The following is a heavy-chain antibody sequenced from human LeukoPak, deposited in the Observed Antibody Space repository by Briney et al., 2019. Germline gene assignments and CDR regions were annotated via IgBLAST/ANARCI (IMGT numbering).Heavy chain of an antibody. CDR3: ARVRHTIVATIRGWFDP. J-gene: IGHJ5*02. CDR2: ISAYNGNT. V-gene: IGHV1-18*01. CDR1: VYTFTNHG. Sequence: ASVTVSFTSSVYTFTNHGISWVRQAPGQGLEWMGWISAYNGNTNNAQKLQGRGTMTTDTSTNKAYMELRSLRSDDTAVYYCARVRHTIVATIRGWFDPWGQGALVTVSS. D-gene: IGHD5-12*01.